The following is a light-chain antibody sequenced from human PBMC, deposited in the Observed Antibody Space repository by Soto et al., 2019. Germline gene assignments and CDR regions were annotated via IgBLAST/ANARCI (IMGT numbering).Light chain of an antibody. CDR1: STNIGARYD. CDR2: GNT. J-gene: IGLJ1*01. CDR3: QSYDSSLGYV. Sequence: QSVLTQPPSVSGAPGQRVTISCTGSSTNIGARYDVHWYQQLPGTAPKLLIYGNTNRPSGVPDRFSGSRSGTSASLAITGIQAADEADYHCQSYDSSLGYVFGTGTKLTVL. V-gene: IGLV1-40*01.